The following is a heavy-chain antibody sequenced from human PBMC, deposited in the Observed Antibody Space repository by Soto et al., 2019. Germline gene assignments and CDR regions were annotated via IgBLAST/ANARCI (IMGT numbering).Heavy chain of an antibody. CDR3: EKSPRGEMATD. J-gene: IGHJ4*02. CDR1: GYTLINYH. V-gene: IGHV1-18*01. D-gene: IGHD5-12*01. Sequence: QVQLVQSGGEVKKPGASVTVSCKASGYTLINYHITWVRQAPGQGLEWMAWINTYNGMTDYAQRFHGRVTMTRDTSTSTAYMELRNLGSDDTAVYFCEKSPRGEMATDWGQGTLVTLSS. CDR2: INTYNGMT.